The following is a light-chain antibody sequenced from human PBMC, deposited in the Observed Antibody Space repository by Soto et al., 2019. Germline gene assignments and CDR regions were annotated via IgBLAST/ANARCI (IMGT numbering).Light chain of an antibody. V-gene: IGLV1-44*01. CDR1: SSNIGANT. CDR2: SHS. Sequence: QSVLTQPPSASGTPGQRVDFSCSGSSSNIGANTVNWYQQLPGAAPKLLIYSHSQRPSGVPDRFSGSKSGTSASLAISWLQSDDEADYYCAAWDDSLNGYVFGSGTKLTVL. CDR3: AAWDDSLNGYV. J-gene: IGLJ1*01.